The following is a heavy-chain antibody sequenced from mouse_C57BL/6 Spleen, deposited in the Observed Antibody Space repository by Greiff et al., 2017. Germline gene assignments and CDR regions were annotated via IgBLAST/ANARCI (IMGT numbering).Heavy chain of an antibody. CDR2: IYPSDSET. D-gene: IGHD2-13*01. CDR1: GYTFTSYW. J-gene: IGHJ1*03. V-gene: IGHV1-61*01. CDR3: ARWDVTGTMYFDV. Sequence: VQLQQPGAELVRPGSSVKLSCKASGYTFTSYWMDWVKQRPGQGLEWIGNIYPSDSETHYNQKFKDKATLTVDKSSSPAYMQLSSLTSEDSAVYYCARWDVTGTMYFDVWGTGTTVTVSS.